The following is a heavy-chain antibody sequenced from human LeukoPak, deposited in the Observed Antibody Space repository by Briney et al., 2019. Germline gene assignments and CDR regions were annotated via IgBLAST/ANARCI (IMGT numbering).Heavy chain of an antibody. J-gene: IGHJ6*02. D-gene: IGHD3-10*01. CDR2: ISSSGSTI. V-gene: IGHV3-11*01. CDR1: GFTFSDYY. Sequence: GGSLRLSCAASGFTFSDYYMNWIRQAPGKGLEWVSYISSSGSTIYYADSVKGRFTISRDNAKNSLYLQMNSLRAEDTAVYYCASYTRVRGVIMRDSYYYYGMDVWGQGTTVTVSS. CDR3: ASYTRVRGVIMRDSYYYYGMDV.